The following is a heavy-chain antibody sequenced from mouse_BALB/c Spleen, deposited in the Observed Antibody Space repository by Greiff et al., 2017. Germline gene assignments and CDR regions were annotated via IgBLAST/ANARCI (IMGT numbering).Heavy chain of an antibody. J-gene: IGHJ3*01. V-gene: IGHV1-87*01. Sequence: VQLQQSGAELARPGASVKLSCKASGYTFTSYWMQWVKQRPGQGLEWIGAIYPGDGDTRYTQKFKGKATLTADKSSSTAYMQLSSLASEDSAVYYCARGEMITFAYWGQGTLVTVSA. CDR2: IYPGDGDT. CDR1: GYTFTSYW. CDR3: ARGEMITFAY. D-gene: IGHD2-4*01.